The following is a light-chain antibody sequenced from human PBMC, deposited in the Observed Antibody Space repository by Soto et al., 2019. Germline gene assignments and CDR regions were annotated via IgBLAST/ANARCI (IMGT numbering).Light chain of an antibody. V-gene: IGKV3-15*01. CDR3: QQYNNWPPIT. CDR2: GAS. Sequence: EIVMTQSPATLSVSPGQRATLSCRASQSVSSNLAWYQQKPGQAPRLLIYGASTRATGSPARFSGSGSGTEFALTISSLQSEDFAVYYCQQYNNWPPITFGQGTRLEIK. CDR1: QSVSSN. J-gene: IGKJ5*01.